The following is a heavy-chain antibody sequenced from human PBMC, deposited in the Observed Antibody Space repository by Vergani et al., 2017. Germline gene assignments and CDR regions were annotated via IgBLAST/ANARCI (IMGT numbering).Heavy chain of an antibody. CDR3: AKHFRGWGIDY. V-gene: IGHV3-30*02. D-gene: IGHD3-16*01. CDR1: GLPWSNKD. J-gene: IGHJ4*02. Sequence: QVQLVESGGGVVQRGGSRKLSGETPGLPWSNKDMKWIRQGPGKGLEFVAFIKFDGSNQYYADSVKGRFTLSRDFSKNTLYLQMNSLRTDDTATYYCAKHFRGWGIDYWGQGTQVIVSS. CDR2: IKFDGSNQ.